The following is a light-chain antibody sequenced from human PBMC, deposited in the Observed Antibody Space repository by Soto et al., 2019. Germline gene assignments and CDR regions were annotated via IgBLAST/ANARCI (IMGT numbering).Light chain of an antibody. CDR1: QSLADNY. CDR3: QQYAGSPYT. V-gene: IGKV3-20*01. J-gene: IGKJ2*01. Sequence: EIVLTQSPGTLSLSPGERAILSCRASQSLADNYLAWFQQRPAQAPRLLIYGASTRATGIPDRFSGSGSGTDFTLTISRLESEDFAVYYCQQYAGSPYTFGQGTKQEI. CDR2: GAS.